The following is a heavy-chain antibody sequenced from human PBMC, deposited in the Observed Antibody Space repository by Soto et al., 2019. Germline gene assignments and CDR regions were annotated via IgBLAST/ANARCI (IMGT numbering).Heavy chain of an antibody. J-gene: IGHJ4*02. CDR3: ARDFTKSSRRPSNSKL. CDR2: ISAYSGST. CDR1: GYTFTTYG. D-gene: IGHD6-13*01. V-gene: IGHV1-18*01. Sequence: ASVKVSCKASGYTFTTYGISWVRQAPGQGLGWMGWISAYSGSTKFAQKLQGRVTMTTDTSTTTAYMELRSLTSDDTAVYYCARDFTKSSRRPSNSKLCGQRTLFTVSS.